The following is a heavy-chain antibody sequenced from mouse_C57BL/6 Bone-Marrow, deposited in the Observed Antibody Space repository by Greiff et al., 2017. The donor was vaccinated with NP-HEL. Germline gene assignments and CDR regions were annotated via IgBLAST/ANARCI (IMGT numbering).Heavy chain of an antibody. D-gene: IGHD1-1*01. CDR3: ARHYYGFAY. J-gene: IGHJ3*01. V-gene: IGHV5-9*01. CDR1: GFTFSSYT. Sequence: EVMLVESGGGLVKPGGSLKLSCAASGFTFSSYTMSWVRQTPEKRLEWVATISGGGGNTYYPDSVKGRFTISRDNAKNTLYLQMSSLRSEDTAVYYCARHYYGFAYWGQGTLVTVSA. CDR2: ISGGGGNT.